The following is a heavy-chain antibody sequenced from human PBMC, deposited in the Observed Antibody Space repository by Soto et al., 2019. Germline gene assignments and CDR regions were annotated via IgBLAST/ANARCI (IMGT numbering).Heavy chain of an antibody. Sequence: SETLSLTCAVYGGSFSGYYWSWIRQPPGKGLEWIGEINHSGSTNYNPSLKSRVTISVDTSKNQFSLKLSSVTAADTAVYYCARAIAAARLNWFDPWGQGTLVTVSS. D-gene: IGHD6-13*01. V-gene: IGHV4-34*01. CDR3: ARAIAAARLNWFDP. CDR2: INHSGST. CDR1: GGSFSGYY. J-gene: IGHJ5*02.